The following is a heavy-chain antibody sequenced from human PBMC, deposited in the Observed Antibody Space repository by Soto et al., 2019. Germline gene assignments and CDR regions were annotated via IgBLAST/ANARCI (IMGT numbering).Heavy chain of an antibody. CDR2: ISSSSSYT. CDR1: GFTFSDYY. J-gene: IGHJ6*02. CDR3: ARDPVVVVPAAPSGMDV. V-gene: IGHV3-11*06. Sequence: GGSLRLSCAASGFTFSDYYMSWIRQAPGKGLEWVSYISSSSSYTNYADSVKGRFTISRDNAKNSLYLQMNSLRAEDTAVYYCARDPVVVVPAAPSGMDVWGQGTTVTVSS. D-gene: IGHD2-2*01.